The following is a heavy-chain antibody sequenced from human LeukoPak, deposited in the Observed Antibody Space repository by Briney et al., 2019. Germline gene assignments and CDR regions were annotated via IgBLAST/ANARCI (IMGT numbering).Heavy chain of an antibody. Sequence: PSETLSLTCTVSGGSISSYYWSWIRQPPGKGLEWIGYIYYSGSTNYNPSLKSRVTISVDTSKNQSSLKLSSVTAADTAVYYCARYVGFGLDYWGQGTLVTVSS. CDR1: GGSISSYY. J-gene: IGHJ4*02. CDR2: IYYSGST. CDR3: ARYVGFGLDY. D-gene: IGHD3-16*01. V-gene: IGHV4-59*08.